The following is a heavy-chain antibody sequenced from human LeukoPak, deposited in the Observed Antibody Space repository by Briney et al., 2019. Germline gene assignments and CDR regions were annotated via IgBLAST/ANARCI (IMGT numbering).Heavy chain of an antibody. CDR2: IYYSSST. V-gene: IGHV4-59*01. CDR3: GRARRAYYYYSSGYYHDY. J-gene: IGHJ4*02. Sequence: KPSETLSLTSTVSGCSISSYYWSWIRQPPGKGLEWIGYIYYSSSTNYNPSLKSRVTISVDTSKSQVSLKLSSVTAADTAVYYCGRARRAYYYYSSGYYHDYWGPGTLVTVSS. D-gene: IGHD3-22*01. CDR1: GCSISSYY.